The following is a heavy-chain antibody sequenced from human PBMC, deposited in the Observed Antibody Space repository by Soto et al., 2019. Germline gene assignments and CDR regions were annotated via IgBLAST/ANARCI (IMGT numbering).Heavy chain of an antibody. CDR3: ARESSSIADLDD. D-gene: IGHD6-6*01. Sequence: PSETLSLTCAVYGGSFSGYYWSWIRQPPGKGLEWIGEINHSGSTNYNPSLKSRVTISVDTSKNQFSLKLSSVTAADTAVYYCARESSSIADLDDWGQGTLVTVSS. CDR1: GGSFSGYY. J-gene: IGHJ4*02. CDR2: INHSGST. V-gene: IGHV4-34*01.